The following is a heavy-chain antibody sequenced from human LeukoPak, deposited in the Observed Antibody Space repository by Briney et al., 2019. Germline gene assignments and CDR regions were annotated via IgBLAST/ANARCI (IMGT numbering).Heavy chain of an antibody. V-gene: IGHV4-39*07. Sequence: NPSETLSLTCTVSGGSISSSSYYWGWIRQPPGKGPEWIGSIYYSGSTYYNPSLKSRVTISVDASKNQFSLKLSSVTAADTAVYYCARGPTPYSTLYNWFDPWGQGTLVTVSS. CDR2: IYYSGST. CDR3: ARGPTPYSTLYNWFDP. CDR1: GGSISSSSYY. D-gene: IGHD4-11*01. J-gene: IGHJ5*02.